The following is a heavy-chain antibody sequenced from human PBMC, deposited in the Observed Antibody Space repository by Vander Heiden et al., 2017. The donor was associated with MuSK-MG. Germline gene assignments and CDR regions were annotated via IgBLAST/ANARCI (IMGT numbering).Heavy chain of an antibody. J-gene: IGHJ4*02. CDR2: INHSGST. CDR3: ARGRGPVVTVDNYYFDY. Sequence: QVQLQQWGAGLLKPSETLSLTCAVYGGSFSGYYWSWIRQPPGKGLEWIGEINHSGSTNNNPSLKSRVTISVDTSKNQFSLKLSSVTAADTAVYYCARGRGPVVTVDNYYFDYWGQGTLVTVSS. D-gene: IGHD2-2*01. CDR1: GGSFSGYY. V-gene: IGHV4-34*01.